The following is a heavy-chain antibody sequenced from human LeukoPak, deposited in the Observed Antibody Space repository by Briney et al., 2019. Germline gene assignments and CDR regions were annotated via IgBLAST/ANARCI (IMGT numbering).Heavy chain of an antibody. D-gene: IGHD6-19*01. J-gene: IGHJ4*02. Sequence: KPGGSLRLSCAASGFTFSNAWMSWVRQAPGKGLEWVGRIKSKTDGGTTDYAAPVKGRFTISRDDSKNTLYLQMNSLKTEDTAVYYCTTSSGRYILEDYWGQETLVTVSS. CDR1: GFTFSNAW. CDR2: IKSKTDGGTT. CDR3: TTSSGRYILEDY. V-gene: IGHV3-15*01.